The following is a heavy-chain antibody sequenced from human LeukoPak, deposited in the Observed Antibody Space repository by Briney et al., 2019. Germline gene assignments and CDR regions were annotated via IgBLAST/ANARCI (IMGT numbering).Heavy chain of an antibody. J-gene: IGHJ6*03. CDR1: GGSISSGSYY. CDR3: ARGLYNWNYYYYYYMDV. Sequence: SETLSLTCTVSGGSISSGSYYWSWIRQPAGKGLEWIGHIYTSGSTNYNPSLKSRVTISVDTSKNQFSLKLSSVTAADTAVYYCARGLYNWNYYYYYYMDVWGKGTTVTVSS. V-gene: IGHV4-61*09. D-gene: IGHD1-20*01. CDR2: IYTSGST.